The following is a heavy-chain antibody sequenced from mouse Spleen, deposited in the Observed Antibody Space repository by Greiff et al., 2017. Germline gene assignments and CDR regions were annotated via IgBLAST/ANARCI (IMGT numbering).Heavy chain of an antibody. CDR1: GYTFTDYY. Sequence: EVQLQQSGPELVKPGASVKISCKASGYTFTDYYMNWVKQSHGKSLEWIGDINPNNGGTSYNQKFKGKATLTVDKSSSTAYMELRSLTSEDSAVYYCARGGFGYGSSYLAWFAYWGQGTLVTVSA. J-gene: IGHJ3*01. D-gene: IGHD1-1*01. V-gene: IGHV1-26*01. CDR2: INPNNGGT. CDR3: ARGGFGYGSSYLAWFAY.